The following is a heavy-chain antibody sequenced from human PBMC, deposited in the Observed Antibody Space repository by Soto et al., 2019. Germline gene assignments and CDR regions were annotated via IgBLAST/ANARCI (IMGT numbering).Heavy chain of an antibody. D-gene: IGHD6-25*01. CDR2: VTGDGGRV. Sequence: GGSLRLSCAASGFTFSSYAVSWVRQAPGKGLDWVSVVTGDGGRVWYADSVKGRFTISRDNSKDTLYLQMNSLRADDTAVYYCAKLPDYGSETFDCWGQGTLVTVSS. J-gene: IGHJ4*02. CDR1: GFTFSSYA. V-gene: IGHV3-23*01. CDR3: AKLPDYGSETFDC.